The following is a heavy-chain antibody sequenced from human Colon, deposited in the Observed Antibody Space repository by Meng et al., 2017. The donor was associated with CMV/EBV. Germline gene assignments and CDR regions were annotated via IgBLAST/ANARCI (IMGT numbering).Heavy chain of an antibody. CDR1: GFTFRQYA. Sequence: LSLTCAASGFTFRQYAMSWVRQAPGKGLEWVSTISGSGGTRDYADSVKGRFTMSRDNSENTVYLQMHSLRDEDTAVYFCAKDLLREIEPGALVLDVWGQGTTVTVSS. CDR3: AKDLLREIEPGALVLDV. J-gene: IGHJ6*02. CDR2: ISGSGGTR. D-gene: IGHD2-8*01. V-gene: IGHV3-23*01.